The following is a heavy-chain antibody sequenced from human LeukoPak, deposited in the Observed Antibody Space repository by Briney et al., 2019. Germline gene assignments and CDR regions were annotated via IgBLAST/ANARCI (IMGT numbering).Heavy chain of an antibody. V-gene: IGHV4-34*01. J-gene: IGHJ4*02. CDR2: INHSGST. CDR1: GGSIISYY. CDR3: ARRLLWFGELFDY. D-gene: IGHD3-10*01. Sequence: SETLSLTCTVSGGSIISYYWSWIRQPPGKGLEWIGEINHSGSTNYNPSLKSRVTISVDTSKNQFSLELSSVTAADTAVYYCARRLLWFGELFDYWGQGTLVTVSS.